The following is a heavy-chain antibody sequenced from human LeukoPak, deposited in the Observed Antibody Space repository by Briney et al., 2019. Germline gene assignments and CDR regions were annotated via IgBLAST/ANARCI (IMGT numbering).Heavy chain of an antibody. D-gene: IGHD2-15*01. CDR2: ISAYNGTT. J-gene: IGHJ4*02. Sequence: GASVKVSCKASGYTFTSYGISWVRQAPGQGLEWMGWISAYNGTTNYAQKLQGRVTMTTDTSTSTAYMEMRSLRSDDTAVYYCAREVARGLFDYWGQGTLVTVSS. CDR3: AREVARGLFDY. V-gene: IGHV1-18*01. CDR1: GYTFTSYG.